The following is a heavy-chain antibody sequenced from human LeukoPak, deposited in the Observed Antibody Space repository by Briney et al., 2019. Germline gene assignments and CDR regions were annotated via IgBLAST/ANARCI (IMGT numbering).Heavy chain of an antibody. CDR1: GGTFSSYA. CDR2: IIPILGIA. J-gene: IGHJ4*02. Sequence: GASVKVSCKASGGTFSSYAISWVRQAPGQGLERMGRIIPILGIANYAQKFQGRVTITADKSTSTAHMELSSLRSEDTAVYYCASAYYYDSSGYYYWGQGTLVTVSS. CDR3: ASAYYYDSSGYYY. V-gene: IGHV1-69*04. D-gene: IGHD3-22*01.